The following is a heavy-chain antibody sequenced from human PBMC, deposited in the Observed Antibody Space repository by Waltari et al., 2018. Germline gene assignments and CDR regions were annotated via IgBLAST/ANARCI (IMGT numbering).Heavy chain of an antibody. CDR3: AREVPRNGYIGLIYYYMDV. D-gene: IGHD5-12*01. CDR2: IYYSGST. J-gene: IGHJ6*03. V-gene: IGHV4-39*01. Sequence: QLQLQESGPGLVKPSETLSLTCTVSGGSLSSSSYFWAWIHQPPGKGLEWIGSIYYSGSTYYNLSLKSRVTISVDRSTNQVSLKLTSVTAADTAVYFCAREVPRNGYIGLIYYYMDVWGKGTTVTVSS. CDR1: GGSLSSSSYF.